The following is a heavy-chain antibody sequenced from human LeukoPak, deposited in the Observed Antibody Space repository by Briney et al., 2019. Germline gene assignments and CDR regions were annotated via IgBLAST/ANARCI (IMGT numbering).Heavy chain of an antibody. J-gene: IGHJ5*02. V-gene: IGHV4-61*02. D-gene: IGHD5-18*01. Sequence: SETLSLTCTVSGDSISSGSYYWSWIRQPAGKGLEWIGRIYTSGSTNYHPSLKSRVTISVDTSKNQFSLKLSSVTAADTAVYYCARDGDTAGGLLSWGQGTLVTVSS. CDR2: IYTSGST. CDR1: GDSISSGSYY. CDR3: ARDGDTAGGLLS.